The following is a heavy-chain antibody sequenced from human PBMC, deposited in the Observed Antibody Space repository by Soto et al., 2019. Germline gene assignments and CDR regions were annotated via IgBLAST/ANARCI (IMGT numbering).Heavy chain of an antibody. Sequence: QVQLQQWGAGLLKPSETLSLTGAVFGGSFSGYYWTWIRQPAEKGLEWIGEINHSGSTNYNPSHKFRVTIAVYKSTHLFSLKLSSVTVADMAVYYCARGPDYDHRFDSWGEATLVTVSS. CDR2: INHSGST. J-gene: IGHJ4*02. CDR1: GGSFSGYY. CDR3: ARGPDYDHRFDS. D-gene: IGHD4-17*01. V-gene: IGHV4-34*01.